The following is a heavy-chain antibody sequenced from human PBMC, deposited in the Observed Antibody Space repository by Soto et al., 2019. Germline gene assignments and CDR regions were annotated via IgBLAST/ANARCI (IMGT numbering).Heavy chain of an antibody. D-gene: IGHD6-13*01. J-gene: IGHJ5*01. CDR1: GDTLKTYT. CDR2: IIPAFAAA. Sequence: QVQLVQSGAEVKRPGSSVTVSCTTSGDTLKTYTISWVRQAPGQGLEWMGGIIPAFAAAYYAQNFQARVTITADASTNTAYMEMTSLRSDDTAVYYCATLTGYSSAPFFADSWGQGSLLIVS. V-gene: IGHV1-69*01. CDR3: ATLTGYSSAPFFADS.